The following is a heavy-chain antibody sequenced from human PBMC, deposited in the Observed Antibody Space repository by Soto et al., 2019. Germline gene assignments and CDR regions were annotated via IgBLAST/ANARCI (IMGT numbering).Heavy chain of an antibody. Sequence: GGSLSLSCAASGFTFSSYAMSWVRQAPGKGLEWVSAISGSGGSTYYADSVKGRFTISRDNSKNTLYLQMNSLRAEDTAVYYCAKDQQKNRAFDIWGQGTMVTVSS. CDR1: GFTFSSYA. CDR3: AKDQQKNRAFDI. V-gene: IGHV3-23*01. CDR2: ISGSGGST. J-gene: IGHJ3*02.